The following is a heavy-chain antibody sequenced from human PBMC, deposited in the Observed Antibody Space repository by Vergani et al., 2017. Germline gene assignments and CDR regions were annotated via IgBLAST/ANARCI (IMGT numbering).Heavy chain of an antibody. Sequence: QVQLQQWGAGLLKPSETLSLTCAVYGGSFSGYYWSWIRQPPGKGLEWIGEINHSGSTNYNPSLKSRVTISVDTSKNQFSLKLSSVTAADTAVYYCARSEWSVFDYWGQGTLVTVSS. D-gene: IGHD3-3*01. CDR1: GGSFSGYY. J-gene: IGHJ4*02. V-gene: IGHV4-34*01. CDR2: INHSGST. CDR3: ARSEWSVFDY.